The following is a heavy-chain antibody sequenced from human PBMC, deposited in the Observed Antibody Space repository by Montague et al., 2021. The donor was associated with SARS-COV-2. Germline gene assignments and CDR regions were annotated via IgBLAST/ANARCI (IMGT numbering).Heavy chain of an antibody. Sequence: SETLSLTCTVSGGSISSSSYYWGWIRQPPGKGLEWIGSIYYSGSTYYNPSLKSRVTISVDTSKNQFSLKLCSVTAADTAVYYCAGEGTERYYYYGMDVWGQGTTVTVSS. V-gene: IGHV4-39*07. CDR1: GGSISSSSYY. CDR3: AGEGTERYYYYGMDV. CDR2: IYYSGST. D-gene: IGHD1-1*01. J-gene: IGHJ6*02.